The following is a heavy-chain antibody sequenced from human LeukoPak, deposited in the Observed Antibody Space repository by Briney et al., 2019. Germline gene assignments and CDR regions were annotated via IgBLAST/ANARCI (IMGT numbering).Heavy chain of an antibody. CDR3: AKDPFPSMIVVEGPDY. Sequence: GGSLRLSCAASGFTFSSYGMHWVRQAPGKGLEWVAVISYDGSNKYYADSVKGRFTISRYNSKNTLYLQMNSLRAEDTAVYYCAKDPFPSMIVVEGPDYWGQGTLVTVSS. CDR2: ISYDGSNK. V-gene: IGHV3-30*18. CDR1: GFTFSSYG. D-gene: IGHD3-22*01. J-gene: IGHJ4*02.